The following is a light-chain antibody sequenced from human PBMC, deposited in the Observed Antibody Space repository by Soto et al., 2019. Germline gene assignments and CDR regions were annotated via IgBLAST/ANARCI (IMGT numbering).Light chain of an antibody. Sequence: QSVLKQSPSVSGAPGQRVTISCTGSSSNIGTGSDVRWYQHLPGAAPRLLLYGNNNRPSGVPDRFSGSKSGTSASLAITGLQAEDEADYYCQSFDSSLSAYVFGPGTKVTVL. V-gene: IGLV1-40*01. CDR3: QSFDSSLSAYV. CDR1: SSNIGTGSD. CDR2: GNN. J-gene: IGLJ1*01.